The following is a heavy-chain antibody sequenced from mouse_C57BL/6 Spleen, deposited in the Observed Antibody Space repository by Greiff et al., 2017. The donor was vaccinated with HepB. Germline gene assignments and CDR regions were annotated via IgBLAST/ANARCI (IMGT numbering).Heavy chain of an antibody. V-gene: IGHV1-81*01. J-gene: IGHJ4*01. D-gene: IGHD3-2*02. CDR2: IYPRSGNT. Sequence: VQLQESGAELARPGASVKLSCKASGYTFTSYGISWVKQRTGQGLEWIGEIYPRSGNTYYNEKFKGKATLTADKSSSTAYMELRSLTSEDSAVYFCARGGDSSGWYAMDYWGQGTSVTVSS. CDR1: GYTFTSYG. CDR3: ARGGDSSGWYAMDY.